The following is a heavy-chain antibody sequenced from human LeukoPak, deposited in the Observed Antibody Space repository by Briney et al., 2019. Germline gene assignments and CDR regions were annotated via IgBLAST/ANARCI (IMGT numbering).Heavy chain of an antibody. V-gene: IGHV1-69*13. CDR2: IIPIFGTA. Sequence: SVKVSCKASGGTFSSYAISWVRQAPGQGLEWMGGIIPIFGTANYAQKFQGRVTITADESTSTAYMELSSLRSGDTAVYYCARVRIAVAAGDDYYYGMDVWGQGTTVTVSS. J-gene: IGHJ6*02. CDR1: GGTFSSYA. CDR3: ARVRIAVAAGDDYYYGMDV. D-gene: IGHD6-19*01.